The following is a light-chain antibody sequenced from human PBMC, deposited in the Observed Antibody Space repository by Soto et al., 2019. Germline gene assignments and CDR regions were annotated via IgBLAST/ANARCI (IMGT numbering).Light chain of an antibody. J-gene: IGKJ4*01. CDR2: PAS. Sequence: DIQMTQSPSSLSASVGDRVTITCRASQSISSYLNWYQHKPGKAPNLLISPASSLQSGVPSSFSGSGSGTDFTLTISSLQPEDFATYYCQQSYSTPLTFGGGTKVEIK. CDR3: QQSYSTPLT. V-gene: IGKV1-39*01. CDR1: QSISSY.